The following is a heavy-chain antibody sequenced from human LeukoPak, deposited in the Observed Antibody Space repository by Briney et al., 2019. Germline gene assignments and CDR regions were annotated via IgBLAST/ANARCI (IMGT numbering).Heavy chain of an antibody. D-gene: IGHD2-2*01. J-gene: IGHJ4*02. CDR3: AGGYCSGTSCYAGDY. CDR1: GGSISSSSYY. V-gene: IGHV4-39*01. CDR2: IYYSGST. Sequence: PSETLSLTCTVSGGSISSSSYYWGWIRQPPGKGLEWIGSIYYSGSTYYNPSLKSRVTISVDTSKNQFSLRLSSVTAADTAVYYCAGGYCSGTSCYAGDYWGQGTLVTVSS.